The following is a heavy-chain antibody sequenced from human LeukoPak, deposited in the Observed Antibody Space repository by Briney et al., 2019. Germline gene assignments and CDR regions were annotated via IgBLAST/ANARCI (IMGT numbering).Heavy chain of an antibody. D-gene: IGHD2-15*01. Sequence: SETLSLTCTVSGGSISSGGYYWSWIRQHPGTGLEWIGYIYYSGSTYYNPSLKSRVTISVDTSKNQFSLKLSSVTAADTAVYYCASLTSGYCSGGSCRSYWGQGTLVTVSS. CDR3: ASLTSGYCSGGSCRSY. V-gene: IGHV4-31*03. CDR2: IYYSGST. J-gene: IGHJ4*02. CDR1: GGSISSGGYY.